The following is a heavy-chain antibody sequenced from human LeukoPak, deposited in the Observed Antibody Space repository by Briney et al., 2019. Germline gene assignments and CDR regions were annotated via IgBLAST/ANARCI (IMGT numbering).Heavy chain of an antibody. CDR3: ARGEGGWLQAPTWFDP. D-gene: IGHD5-24*01. Sequence: PSETLSLTCTVSGGSISSGGYYWSWIRQHPGKGLEWIGYIYYSGSTYYNPSLKSRVTISVDTSKNQFSLKLSSVTAADTAVYYCARGEGGWLQAPTWFDPWGQGTLVTVSS. CDR2: IYYSGST. V-gene: IGHV4-31*03. CDR1: GGSISSGGYY. J-gene: IGHJ5*02.